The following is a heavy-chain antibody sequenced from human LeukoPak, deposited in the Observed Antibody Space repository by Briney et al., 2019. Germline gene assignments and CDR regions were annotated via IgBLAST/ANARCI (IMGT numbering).Heavy chain of an antibody. Sequence: ASVKVSCKASGYTFTSYGISWVRQAPGQGLEWMGWISAYNGNTNYAQKLQGRVTMTTDTSTSTAYMELRSLRSDDTAVYYCARDGYYDFWSGCYPNWFDPWGQGTLVTVSS. CDR2: ISAYNGNT. V-gene: IGHV1-18*01. CDR3: ARDGYYDFWSGCYPNWFDP. D-gene: IGHD3-3*01. J-gene: IGHJ5*02. CDR1: GYTFTSYG.